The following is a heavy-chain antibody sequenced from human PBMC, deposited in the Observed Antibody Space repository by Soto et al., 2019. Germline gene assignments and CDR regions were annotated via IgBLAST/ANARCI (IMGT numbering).Heavy chain of an antibody. CDR2: INPNSGGT. CDR1: GYTFTGYY. J-gene: IGHJ6*02. Sequence: ASVKVSCKASGYTFTGYYMHWVRQAPGQGLEWMGWINPNSGGTNYAQKFQGWVTMTRDTSISTAYMELSRLRSDDTAVYYCARANSSGWDDYHYYGMDVWGQGTTVTVSS. V-gene: IGHV1-2*04. D-gene: IGHD6-19*01. CDR3: ARANSSGWDDYHYYGMDV.